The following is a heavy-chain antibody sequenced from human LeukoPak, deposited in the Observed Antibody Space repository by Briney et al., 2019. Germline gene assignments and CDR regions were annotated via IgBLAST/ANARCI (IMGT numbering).Heavy chain of an antibody. J-gene: IGHJ4*02. Sequence: EESLKISCKGSGYSFTSYWIGWVRQTPGKGLEWMGIIYPSDSDTRYSPSFQGQVTISADKSISTAYLQWSSLKASDTAMYYCVRLTHSTVDYWGQGTLVTVSS. D-gene: IGHD6-13*01. CDR1: GYSFTSYW. V-gene: IGHV5-51*01. CDR3: VRLTHSTVDY. CDR2: IYPSDSDT.